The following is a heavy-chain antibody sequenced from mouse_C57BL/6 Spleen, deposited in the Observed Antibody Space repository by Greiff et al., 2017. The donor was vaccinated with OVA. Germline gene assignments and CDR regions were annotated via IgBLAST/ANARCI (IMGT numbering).Heavy chain of an antibody. Sequence: VQLQQSGPGLVQPSQSLSITCTVSGFSLTSYGVHWVRQSPGKGLEWLGVIWRGGSTDYNAAFMSRLSITKDNSKSQVFFKMNSLQADDTAVYYCAKNFDYDGGYCDYWGQGTTLTVSS. D-gene: IGHD2-4*01. CDR3: AKNFDYDGGYCDY. CDR1: GFSLTSYG. J-gene: IGHJ2*01. V-gene: IGHV2-5*01. CDR2: IWRGGST.